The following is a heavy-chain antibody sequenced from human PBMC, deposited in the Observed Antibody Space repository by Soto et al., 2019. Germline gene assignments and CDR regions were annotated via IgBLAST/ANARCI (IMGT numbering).Heavy chain of an antibody. Sequence: EVQLVESGGGLVQPGGSLRLSCAASGFTFSSYWMSWVRQAPGKGLEWVANIKQDGSEKYYVDSVKGRFTISRDNAKNSLYLQMNSLRAEATAVYYCARVGSQGYSYGDGNDYWGQGTLVTVSS. D-gene: IGHD5-18*01. V-gene: IGHV3-7*03. J-gene: IGHJ4*02. CDR3: ARVGSQGYSYGDGNDY. CDR1: GFTFSSYW. CDR2: IKQDGSEK.